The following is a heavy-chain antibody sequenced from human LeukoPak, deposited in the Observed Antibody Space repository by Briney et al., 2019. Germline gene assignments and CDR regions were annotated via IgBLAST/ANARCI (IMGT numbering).Heavy chain of an antibody. J-gene: IGHJ2*01. CDR2: IKQDGSEK. D-gene: IGHD2-21*02. V-gene: IGHV3-7*03. CDR3: STDFMVETGKFWYFDL. Sequence: GGSLRLSCAASGFTFSSYWMSWVRQAPGKGLEGVANIKQDGSEKYYLDSVKGRFTISRDNAKNSLYLQMNSLKTDDTGVYYCSTDFMVETGKFWYFDLWGQGTLVTVSS. CDR1: GFTFSSYW.